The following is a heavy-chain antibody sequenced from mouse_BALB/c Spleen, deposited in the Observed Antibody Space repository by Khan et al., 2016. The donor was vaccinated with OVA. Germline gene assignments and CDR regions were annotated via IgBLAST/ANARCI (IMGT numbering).Heavy chain of an antibody. CDR3: ASHLTGSFAY. CDR1: GFTFSSYS. D-gene: IGHD4-1*01. J-gene: IGHJ3*01. Sequence: EVQLVESGGDLVKPGGSLKLSCAASGFTFSSYSMSWVRQTPDKRLEWVATISSGADYTYYQDSVKGRFTISRDKAKNTLYLQMSSLKSEDTAMYYCASHLTGSFAYWGQGTLVTVSA. CDR2: ISSGADYT. V-gene: IGHV5-6*01.